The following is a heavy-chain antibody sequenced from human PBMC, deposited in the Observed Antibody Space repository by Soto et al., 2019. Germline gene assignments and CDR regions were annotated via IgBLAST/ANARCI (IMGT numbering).Heavy chain of an antibody. J-gene: IGHJ2*01. D-gene: IGHD3-10*01. CDR3: AKDKGPGSYTNWCFDV. Sequence: EVQVLQSGGGLVQPGGSLRLSCAASGLTFSRFAMSWVRQAPGKGLEWVATIHGSCAITNYADSVRGRFTISRDNSKDTMYLQLNTLRVEDTAVYYCAKDKGPGSYTNWCFDVWGRGTLVTVSS. CDR1: GLTFSRFA. CDR2: IHGSCAIT. V-gene: IGHV3-23*01.